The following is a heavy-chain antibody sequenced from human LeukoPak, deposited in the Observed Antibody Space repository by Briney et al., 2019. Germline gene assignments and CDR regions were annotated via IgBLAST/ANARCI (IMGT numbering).Heavy chain of an antibody. J-gene: IGHJ4*02. CDR1: GYSFTIYW. CDR3: ARGTTSYYFDD. CDR2: IYPCDSDT. Sequence: GEFLKISLKGSGYSFTIYWIALVRQMPGKGLELVEIIYPCDSDTRYSPSFQGQVTISADKSTSTAHLQWSSLKASDTAMYYCARGTTSYYFDDWGQGTLVTVSS. V-gene: IGHV5-51*01. D-gene: IGHD1-1*01.